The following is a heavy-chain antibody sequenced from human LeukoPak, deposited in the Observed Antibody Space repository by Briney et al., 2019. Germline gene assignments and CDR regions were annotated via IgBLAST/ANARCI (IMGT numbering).Heavy chain of an antibody. CDR3: ARSGSGYLRYDY. V-gene: IGHV4-39*07. CDR1: GGSISSSSYY. J-gene: IGHJ4*02. D-gene: IGHD5-12*01. CDR2: MYSSGST. Sequence: SETLSLTCTVSGGSISSSSYYWGWIRQPPGKGLEWIGSMYSSGSTYYNPSLKSRVTISVDTSKNQFSLKLSSVTAADTAVYYCARSGSGYLRYDYWGQGTLVTVSS.